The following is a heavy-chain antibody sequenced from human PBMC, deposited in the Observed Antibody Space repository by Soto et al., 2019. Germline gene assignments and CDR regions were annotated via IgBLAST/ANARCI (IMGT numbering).Heavy chain of an antibody. CDR1: GGSCSGYY. CDR2: INHSGST. J-gene: IGHJ5*02. Sequence: SETLSLTCAVYGGSCSGYYWSWIRQPPGKGLEWIGEINHSGSTNYNPSLKSRVTISVDTSKNQFSLKLSSVTAADTAVYYCARAVGYGDYRVLRRITWFDPWGQGTLVTVSS. D-gene: IGHD4-17*01. V-gene: IGHV4-34*01. CDR3: ARAVGYGDYRVLRRITWFDP.